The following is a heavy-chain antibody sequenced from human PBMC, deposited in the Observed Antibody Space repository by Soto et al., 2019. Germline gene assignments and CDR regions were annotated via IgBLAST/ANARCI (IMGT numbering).Heavy chain of an antibody. CDR3: ARDSGSGAFDI. Sequence: SETLCLTCTVSGGSISSYYWSWIRQPPGKGLEWIGYIYYSGSTNYNPSLKSRVTISVDTSKNQFSLKLSSVTAADTAVYYCARDSGSGAFDIWGQGTMVTVSS. J-gene: IGHJ3*02. V-gene: IGHV4-59*01. D-gene: IGHD3-10*01. CDR1: GGSISSYY. CDR2: IYYSGST.